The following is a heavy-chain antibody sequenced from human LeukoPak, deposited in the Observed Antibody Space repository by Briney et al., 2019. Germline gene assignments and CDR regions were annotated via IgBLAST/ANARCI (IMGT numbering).Heavy chain of an antibody. CDR3: VRGPRYYDDSGFHYGVFDI. J-gene: IGHJ3*02. D-gene: IGHD3-16*01. V-gene: IGHV3-53*01. Sequence: GGSLRLSCAASEVTVTSNYMSWVRQAPGKGLQWVSVLYPGGDIYYADSVKGRFIISRDNSKNTVSLQMNSLTADDTAVYYCVRGPRYYDDSGFHYGVFDIWGQGTVVTVSS. CDR2: LYPGGDI. CDR1: EVTVTSNY.